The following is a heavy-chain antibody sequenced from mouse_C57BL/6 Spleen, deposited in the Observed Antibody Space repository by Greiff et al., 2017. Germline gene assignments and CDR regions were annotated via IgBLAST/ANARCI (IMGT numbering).Heavy chain of an antibody. V-gene: IGHV1-69*01. Sequence: QVQLKQPGAELVMPGASVKLSCKASGYTFTSYWMHWVKQRHGQGLEWIGEIDPSDSYTNYNQKFKGKSTLSVNKSSSTAYMQLSSLTSADSAVYYCSRNGSYAMDYWGQGTSVTVSS. J-gene: IGHJ4*01. CDR3: SRNGSYAMDY. CDR2: IDPSDSYT. CDR1: GYTFTSYW.